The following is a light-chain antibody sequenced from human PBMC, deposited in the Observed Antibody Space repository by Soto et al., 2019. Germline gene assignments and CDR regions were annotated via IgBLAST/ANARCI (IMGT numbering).Light chain of an antibody. V-gene: IGKV3D-20*02. CDR2: GVS. Sequence: EIVLTQSPGTLSLSPGERATLSCRASQTVSSTFLAWYQQKPGQAPRLLIYGVSNRATGIPNRFSGSGSGTDFTLTISSLEPEDSAVYYCQQRHMWPITFGQGTRLEIK. CDR1: QTVSSTF. J-gene: IGKJ5*01. CDR3: QQRHMWPIT.